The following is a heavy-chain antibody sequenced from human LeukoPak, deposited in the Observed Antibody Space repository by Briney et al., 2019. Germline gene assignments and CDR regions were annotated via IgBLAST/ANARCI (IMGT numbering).Heavy chain of an antibody. CDR3: ARAGEHRHLARRVTPKSDFYYINV. V-gene: IGHV4-30-2*01. D-gene: IGHD4-23*01. J-gene: IGHJ6*03. CDR2: IYQSGST. CDR1: GDSISRGSFF. Sequence: ASETLSLTCTVSGDSISRGSFFWSWIRQPPGKGLEWIGYIYQSGSTNYNPSLKSRVTISADWSKNQFSLQLNSLTAADTAVYYCARAGEHRHLARRVTPKSDFYYINVWGEGTTVSVSS.